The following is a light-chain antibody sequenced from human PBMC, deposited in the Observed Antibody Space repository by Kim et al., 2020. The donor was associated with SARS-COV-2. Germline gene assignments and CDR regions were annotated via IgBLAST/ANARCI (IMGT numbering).Light chain of an antibody. CDR3: QQSYTTPRT. V-gene: IGKV1-39*01. Sequence: AAVGDRVTITCRASQTISTFLSWFQQKPGEAPKLLIYAASSLQSGVPLRFSGTGYGTVFTLTISNLQPEDSATYDCQQSYTTPRTFGGGTKVDIK. J-gene: IGKJ4*02. CDR2: AAS. CDR1: QTISTF.